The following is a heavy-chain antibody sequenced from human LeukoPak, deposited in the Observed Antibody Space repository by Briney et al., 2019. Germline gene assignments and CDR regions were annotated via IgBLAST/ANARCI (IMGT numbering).Heavy chain of an antibody. Sequence: SGTLSLTCAVSGGSISSYYWSWIRQPPGKGLEWIGYIYYSGSTNYNPSLKSRVTISVDTSKNQFSLKLSSVTAADTAVYYCARRIGRHFDYWGQGTLVTVSS. D-gene: IGHD2-15*01. CDR1: GGSISSYY. V-gene: IGHV4-59*01. CDR2: IYYSGST. CDR3: ARRIGRHFDY. J-gene: IGHJ4*02.